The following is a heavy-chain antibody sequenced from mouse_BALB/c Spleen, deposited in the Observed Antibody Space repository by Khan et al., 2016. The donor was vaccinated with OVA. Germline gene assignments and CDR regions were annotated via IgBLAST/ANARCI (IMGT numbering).Heavy chain of an antibody. Sequence: EVMLVESGGGLVKPGGSLKVSCAVSGFSFSNYAMSWVRQTPEKRLEWVASISSGDTTYYPDSVKGRFTISSDNARNILYLQMSSLRSEDTALYYCARDYWFVYWGQGTLVTVSA. CDR2: ISSGDTT. CDR1: GFSFSNYA. J-gene: IGHJ3*01. V-gene: IGHV5-6-5*01. CDR3: ARDYWFVY.